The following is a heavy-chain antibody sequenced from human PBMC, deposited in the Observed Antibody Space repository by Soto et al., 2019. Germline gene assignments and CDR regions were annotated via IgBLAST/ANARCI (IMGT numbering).Heavy chain of an antibody. Sequence: GGSLLLSSATSVFTFTMYSMSVVRQAPGKGLDWVSSISSTTNYIYYGDSMKGRFTISRDNAKNSLYLEMNSLRAEDTAVYYCARESEDLPSNFDYWGQGTMVTVSS. V-gene: IGHV3-21*06. CDR3: ARESEDLPSNFDY. CDR2: ISSTTNYI. J-gene: IGHJ4*02. CDR1: VFTFTMYS.